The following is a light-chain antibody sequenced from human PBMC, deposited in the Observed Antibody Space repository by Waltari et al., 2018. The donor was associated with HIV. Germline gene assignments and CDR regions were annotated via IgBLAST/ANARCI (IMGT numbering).Light chain of an antibody. J-gene: IGLJ2*01. CDR1: SSNVGSTY. CDR3: AAWDDSLSALV. Sequence: QSVLTQPPSVSGTPGQRVTISCSGSSSNVGSTYVSWYQQLPGTAPTPLIYRDNPRPSVVPDRFSGSKSGTSASLAISGLRSEDEADYHCAAWDDSLSALVFGGGTKLAVL. CDR2: RDN. V-gene: IGLV1-47*01.